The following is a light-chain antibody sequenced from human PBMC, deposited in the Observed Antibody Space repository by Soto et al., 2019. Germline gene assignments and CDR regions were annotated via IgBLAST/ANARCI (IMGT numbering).Light chain of an antibody. Sequence: EIVLTQSPGTLSLSAGERATLSCRASQSVSSNYLAWYQQKPGQAPRLLIYGASSRATGIPDRFSGSGSGTDFTLTISRLEPEDLAVYYCQQYGRSYTFGQGTKLEIK. CDR1: QSVSSNY. J-gene: IGKJ2*01. CDR3: QQYGRSYT. CDR2: GAS. V-gene: IGKV3-20*01.